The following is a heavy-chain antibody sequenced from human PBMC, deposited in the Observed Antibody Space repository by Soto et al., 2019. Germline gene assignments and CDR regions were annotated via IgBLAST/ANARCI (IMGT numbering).Heavy chain of an antibody. CDR3: ARKPMGYYCSSTSCSLGWFDP. D-gene: IGHD2-2*01. J-gene: IGHJ5*02. CDR2: IIPIFGTA. V-gene: IGHV1-69*13. CDR1: GGTFSSYA. Sequence: SVKVSCKASGGTFSSYAISWVRQAPGQGLEWMGGIIPIFGTANYAQKFQGRVTITADESTSTAYMELSSLRSEDTAVYYCARKPMGYYCSSTSCSLGWFDPWGQGTLVTV.